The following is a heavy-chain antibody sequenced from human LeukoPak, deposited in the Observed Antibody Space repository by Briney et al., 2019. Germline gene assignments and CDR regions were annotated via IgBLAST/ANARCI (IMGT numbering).Heavy chain of an antibody. J-gene: IGHJ4*01. CDR1: GFNFIDYS. CDR2: IGISSGNT. V-gene: IGHV3-48*01. Sequence: QPGGSLILSCAASGFNFIDYSMNWVRQAPGKGLEWISYIGISSGNTKYADSVKGRFTISRDKAKNSLYLQMNSLRVEDTAVYYCARDHRYAFDNWGHGTLVTVSS. D-gene: IGHD5-12*01. CDR3: ARDHRYAFDN.